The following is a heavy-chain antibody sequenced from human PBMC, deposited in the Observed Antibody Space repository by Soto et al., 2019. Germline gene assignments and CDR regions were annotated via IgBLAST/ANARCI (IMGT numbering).Heavy chain of an antibody. D-gene: IGHD3-22*01. J-gene: IGHJ4*02. V-gene: IGHV3-30*18. CDR3: AKLGFDSSGASSIFDV. Sequence: QVQLVESGGGVVQPGRSLTLSCAASGFTFSSYAMHWVRQAPGKGLEWVTIISYDGSNKYYADSVKGRFTISRDNSKNTLYLPMNTLRADDTAVYYCAKLGFDSSGASSIFDVWGQGTLVTVSS. CDR1: GFTFSSYA. CDR2: ISYDGSNK.